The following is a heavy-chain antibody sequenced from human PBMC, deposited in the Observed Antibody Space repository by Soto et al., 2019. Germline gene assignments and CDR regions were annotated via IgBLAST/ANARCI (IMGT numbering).Heavy chain of an antibody. V-gene: IGHV1-18*01. CDR2: ISAYNGDT. D-gene: IGHD6-19*01. J-gene: IGHJ6*03. Sequence: QDQLVQSGGEVKKPGASVKVSCKASGYSFTNYGITWVRQAPGQGFEWMGGISAYNGDTNYAQKLQGRVTMTTDASTSTAYLEVRSLRSYATAVYYCARDRGVAPPVAGNTHYYYYMDVWGKGTTATVSS. CDR3: ARDRGVAPPVAGNTHYYYYMDV. CDR1: GYSFTNYG.